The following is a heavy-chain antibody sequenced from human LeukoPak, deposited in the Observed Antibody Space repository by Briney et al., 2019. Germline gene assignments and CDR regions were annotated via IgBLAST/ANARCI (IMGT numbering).Heavy chain of an antibody. V-gene: IGHV4-59*01. CDR3: SRAGNWNEYFDY. D-gene: IGHD1-1*01. CDR2: IYYSGST. Sequence: SETLSLTCTVSGGSMSSFYWSWIRQPPGKGLEWIGYIYYSGSTNYNPSLKSRVTISIDTSKNQFSLKLNSVTAADTAVYYCSRAGNWNEYFDYWGQGTLLTVSS. J-gene: IGHJ4*02. CDR1: GGSMSSFY.